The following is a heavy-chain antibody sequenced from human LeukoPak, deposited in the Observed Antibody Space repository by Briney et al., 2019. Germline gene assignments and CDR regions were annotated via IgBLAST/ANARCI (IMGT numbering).Heavy chain of an antibody. Sequence: PGGSLRLSCSASGSTLSRYAMHWVRQAPGKGLEYVSAISSNGGSTYYADSVKGRFTISRDNSRNTLHLQMSSLRVEDTAVYYCVKDSSSGSYFDYWGQGTLVTVSS. D-gene: IGHD3-10*01. J-gene: IGHJ4*02. CDR3: VKDSSSGSYFDY. CDR2: ISSNGGST. CDR1: GSTLSRYA. V-gene: IGHV3-64D*06.